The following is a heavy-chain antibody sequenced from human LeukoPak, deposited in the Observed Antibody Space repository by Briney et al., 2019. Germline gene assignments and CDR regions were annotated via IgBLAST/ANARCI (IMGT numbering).Heavy chain of an antibody. Sequence: EPGRSLRLSCTASGFTFGDYAMSWVRQAPGKGLEWVGFIRSKAYGGTTEYAVSVKGRFTISRDNSKNTLYLQMNSLRAEDTAVYYCARDAGYSSGWPEYWGQGTLVTVSS. J-gene: IGHJ4*02. D-gene: IGHD6-19*01. CDR3: ARDAGYSSGWPEY. CDR2: IRSKAYGGTT. V-gene: IGHV3-49*04. CDR1: GFTFGDYA.